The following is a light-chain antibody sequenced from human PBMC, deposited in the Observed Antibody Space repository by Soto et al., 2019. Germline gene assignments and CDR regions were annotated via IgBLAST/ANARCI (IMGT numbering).Light chain of an antibody. V-gene: IGLV2-11*01. CDR1: SSDVGGYNY. Sequence: QPVLTQPRSVSGSPGQSVTISCTGSSSDVGGYNYVSWYQQYPGKAPKLMIYDVSKRPSGVPDRFSGSKSGNTASLTISGLQAEDESDYYCCSYAGSYTLVFGGGTKLTVL. CDR2: DVS. J-gene: IGLJ2*01. CDR3: CSYAGSYTLV.